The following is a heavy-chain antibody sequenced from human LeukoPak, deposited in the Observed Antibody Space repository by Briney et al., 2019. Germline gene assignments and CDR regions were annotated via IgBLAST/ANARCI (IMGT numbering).Heavy chain of an antibody. CDR3: ARDRTTVTPRHFDY. CDR1: GFTFSSYS. D-gene: IGHD4-17*01. Sequence: GGSLRLSCAASGFTFSSYSMNWVRQAPGKGLEWVSSISSSSSYIYYADSVKGRFTISRDNAKNSLYLQMNSLRAEDTAVYYCARDRTTVTPRHFDYWGQGTLVTVSS. J-gene: IGHJ4*02. V-gene: IGHV3-21*01. CDR2: ISSSSSYI.